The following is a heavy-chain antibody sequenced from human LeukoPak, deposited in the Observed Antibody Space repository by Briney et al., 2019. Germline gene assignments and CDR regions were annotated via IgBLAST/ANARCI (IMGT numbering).Heavy chain of an antibody. D-gene: IGHD3-10*01. CDR1: GGSINNYY. Sequence: SETLSLTCNVSGGSINNYYRSWIRQSAGKGLEWLGRIYSSGSTNDNPSFKRRVTMSVDTSANQVSLKLLSVTAADTGVYFCAREGKWFRSSYYYMDVWGEGTMVTVSS. CDR3: AREGKWFRSSYYYMDV. V-gene: IGHV4-4*07. CDR2: IYSSGST. J-gene: IGHJ6*03.